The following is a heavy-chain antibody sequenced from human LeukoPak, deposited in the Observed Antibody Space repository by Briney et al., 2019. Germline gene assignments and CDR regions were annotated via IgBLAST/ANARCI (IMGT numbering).Heavy chain of an antibody. CDR2: IYPGDSDT. D-gene: IGHD6-19*01. J-gene: IGHJ6*03. CDR1: GYSFTSYW. Sequence: GESLKISCKGSGYSFTSYWIGWVRQMPGKGLEWMGIIYPGDSDTRYSPSFQGQVTISADKSISTAYLQWSSLKASDTAMYYCARHKQWLVRRNYYYYYMDVWGKGTTVTVSS. CDR3: ARHKQWLVRRNYYYYYMDV. V-gene: IGHV5-51*01.